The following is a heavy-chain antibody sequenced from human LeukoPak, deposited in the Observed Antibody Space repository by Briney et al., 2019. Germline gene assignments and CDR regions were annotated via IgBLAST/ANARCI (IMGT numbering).Heavy chain of an antibody. J-gene: IGHJ1*01. Sequence: ASVKVSCKASGYTFTSYGISWVRQAPGQGLEWMGWISAYNGNTNYAQKLQGRVTMTTDTSTRTAYMALRSLRSDDTAVYYCARGGGDIVVVPAAMISEYFQHWGQGTLVTVSS. CDR2: ISAYNGNT. CDR1: GYTFTSYG. D-gene: IGHD2-2*01. V-gene: IGHV1-18*01. CDR3: ARGGGDIVVVPAAMISEYFQH.